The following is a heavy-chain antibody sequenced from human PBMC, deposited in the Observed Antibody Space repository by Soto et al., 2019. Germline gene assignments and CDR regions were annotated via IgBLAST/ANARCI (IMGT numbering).Heavy chain of an antibody. D-gene: IGHD2-15*01. J-gene: IGHJ4*02. CDR3: AKVQSSRDIVVVVAATAPVIDY. CDR2: ISGSGGST. CDR1: GFTFSSYA. Sequence: GGSLRLSCAASGFTFSSYAMSWVRQAPGKGLEWVSAISGSGGSTYYADSVKGRFTISRDNSKNTLYLQMNSLRAEDTAVYYCAKVQSSRDIVVVVAATAPVIDYWGQGTLVTVSS. V-gene: IGHV3-23*01.